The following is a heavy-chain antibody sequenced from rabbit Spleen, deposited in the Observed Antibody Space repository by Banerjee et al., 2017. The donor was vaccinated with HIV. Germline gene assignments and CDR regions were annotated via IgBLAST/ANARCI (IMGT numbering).Heavy chain of an antibody. J-gene: IGHJ6*01. V-gene: IGHV1S45*01. CDR1: GFSFSSSYD. D-gene: IGHD8-1*01. Sequence: QEQLVESGGGRVKPGASLTLICTASGFSFSSSYDMCWVRQAPEKGLEWIGCIYTGNGKNYYASWAKGRLTISRTSSTTVTLQMTSLTAADTATYFCARDTGSSFSSYGMDLWGQGTLVTVS. CDR2: IYTGNGKN. CDR3: ARDTGSSFSSYGMDL.